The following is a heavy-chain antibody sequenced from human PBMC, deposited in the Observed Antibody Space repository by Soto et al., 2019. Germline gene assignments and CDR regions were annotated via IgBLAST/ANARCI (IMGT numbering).Heavy chain of an antibody. CDR1: GGSISSSSYY. CDR2: IYYSGST. CDR3: ARHWSYYYDSSGYPFYYYYYGMDV. D-gene: IGHD3-22*01. Sequence: SETLSLTCTVSGGSISSSSYYWGWIRQPPGKGLEWIGSIYYSGSTYYNPSLKSRVTISVDTSKNQFSLKLSSVTAADTAVYYCARHWSYYYDSSGYPFYYYYYGMDVWGQGTTVTVSS. V-gene: IGHV4-39*01. J-gene: IGHJ6*02.